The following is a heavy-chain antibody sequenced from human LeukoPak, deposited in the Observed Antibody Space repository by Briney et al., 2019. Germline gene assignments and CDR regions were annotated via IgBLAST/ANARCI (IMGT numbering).Heavy chain of an antibody. Sequence: ASETLSLTCTVSGGSISSSSYYWGWIRQPPGKGLEWIGSIYYSGSTYYNPSLKSRVTISVDTSKNQFSLKLSSVTAADTAVYYCARGKYDYVWGSYRYTSNWFDPWGQGTLVTVSS. V-gene: IGHV4-39*07. CDR2: IYYSGST. CDR1: GGSISSSSYY. D-gene: IGHD3-16*02. CDR3: ARGKYDYVWGSYRYTSNWFDP. J-gene: IGHJ5*02.